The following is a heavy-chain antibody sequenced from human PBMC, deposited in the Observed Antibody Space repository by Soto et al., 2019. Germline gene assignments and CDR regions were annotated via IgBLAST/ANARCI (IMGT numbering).Heavy chain of an antibody. J-gene: IGHJ4*02. CDR1: GCTFSTYW. V-gene: IGHV3-7*01. D-gene: IGHD1-1*01. CDR3: ARDSETSDY. CDR2: IKQDGSER. Sequence: VGSLRLSCAASGCTFSTYWMSWARQSQGKGLEWVANIKQDGSERYYVDSVKGRFTISKHKSKNSLSLETNRLSHEHTVVYFRARDSETSDYWGQGTLVRVSS.